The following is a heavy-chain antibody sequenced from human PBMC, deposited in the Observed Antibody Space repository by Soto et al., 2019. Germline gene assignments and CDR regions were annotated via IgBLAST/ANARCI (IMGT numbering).Heavy chain of an antibody. CDR3: APHYPDSSGYFDH. CDR1: GGTFSSYA. Sequence: SVKVSCKASGGTFSSYAISWVRQAPGQGLEWMGGIVPIFGTANYAQKFQGRVTITADESTSTAYMELSSLRSEDTAVYYCAPHYPDSSGYFDHWGQGTLVTVSS. V-gene: IGHV1-69*13. J-gene: IGHJ4*02. CDR2: IVPIFGTA. D-gene: IGHD3-22*01.